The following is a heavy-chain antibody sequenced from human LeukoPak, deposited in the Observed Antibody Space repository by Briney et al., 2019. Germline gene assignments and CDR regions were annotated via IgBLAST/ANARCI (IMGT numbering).Heavy chain of an antibody. CDR3: ARHVAGFDY. CDR1: GYNFNTNW. Sequence: GESLQISCKTSGYNFNTNWIAGVRQLPGKGLEWMGIIYPGDSDTRYSPSFQGQVTISADKSISTAYLQWSSLKASDTAMYYCARHVAGFDYWGQGTLVTVSS. J-gene: IGHJ4*02. D-gene: IGHD6-19*01. V-gene: IGHV5-51*01. CDR2: IYPGDSDT.